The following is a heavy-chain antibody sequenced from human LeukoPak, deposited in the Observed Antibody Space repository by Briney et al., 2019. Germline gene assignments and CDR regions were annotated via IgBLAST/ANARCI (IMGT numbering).Heavy chain of an antibody. CDR3: ARAGGQWLAPSHFDY. Sequence: IPSETLSLTCTVSGVSISSDNYSWSWIRQPAGKGLEWIGRVYTSRSTNYNPSLKSRVTISVDTSKNQFSLKLSSVTAADTAVYYCARAGGQWLAPSHFDYWGQGTLVTVSS. V-gene: IGHV4-61*02. D-gene: IGHD6-19*01. J-gene: IGHJ4*02. CDR1: GVSISSDNYS. CDR2: VYTSRST.